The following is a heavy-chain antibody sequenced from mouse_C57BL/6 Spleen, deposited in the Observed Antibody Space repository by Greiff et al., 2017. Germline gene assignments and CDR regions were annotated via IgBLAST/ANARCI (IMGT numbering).Heavy chain of an antibody. V-gene: IGHV1-69*01. Sequence: VQLQQPGAELVMPGASVKLSCKASGYTFTSYWMHWVKQRPGQGLEWIGEIDPSDSYTNYNQKFKGKSTWTVDKSSSTAYMQLSSLTSEDSAVYFCASGGLRLDYWGQGTTLTVSS. CDR2: IDPSDSYT. CDR1: GYTFTSYW. CDR3: ASGGLRLDY. J-gene: IGHJ2*01. D-gene: IGHD2-4*01.